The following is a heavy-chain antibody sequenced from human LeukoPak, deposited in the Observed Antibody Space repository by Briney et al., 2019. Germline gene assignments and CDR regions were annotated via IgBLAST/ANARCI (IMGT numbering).Heavy chain of an antibody. CDR1: GGSFSGYY. J-gene: IGHJ4*02. CDR3: ARALWFGEYAFDY. Sequence: PSETLSLTCAVYGGSFSGYYCSWIRQPPGKGLEWIGDINHSGSTNYNPSLKSRVTISVDTSKNQFSLKLSSVTAADTAVYYCARALWFGEYAFDYWGQGTLVTVSS. D-gene: IGHD3-10*01. V-gene: IGHV4-34*01. CDR2: INHSGST.